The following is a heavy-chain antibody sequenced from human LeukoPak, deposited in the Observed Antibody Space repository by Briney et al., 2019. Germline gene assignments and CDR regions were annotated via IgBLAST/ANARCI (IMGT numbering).Heavy chain of an antibody. J-gene: IGHJ5*02. CDR2: ISGSGAIT. CDR3: AKGPFVLVVTPVAGWFAP. V-gene: IGHV3-23*01. D-gene: IGHD2-8*02. CDR1: GFTFSNFG. Sequence: GGSLRLSCAASGFTFSNFGMSWVRQAPGKGLEWVSAISGSGAITYYAESVRGRFTISRDNSKSTLFLQMNSLRAEDTAVYYCAKGPFVLVVTPVAGWFAPWGQGTLVIVSS.